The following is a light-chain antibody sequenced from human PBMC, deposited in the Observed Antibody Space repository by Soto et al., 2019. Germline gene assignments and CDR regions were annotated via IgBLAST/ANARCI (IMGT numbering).Light chain of an antibody. CDR3: HKYNSLPPT. CDR1: QHIMND. Sequence: DFQLAQSPSSLSPSVGDRVTITCRASQHIMNDLAWYQQKPGKPPRLLISAASTLQSGVPSRFSASGFGTEFTLTISSLQPEDAATYYCHKYNSLPPTFVGGTKVDIK. CDR2: AAS. J-gene: IGKJ4*01. V-gene: IGKV1-27*01.